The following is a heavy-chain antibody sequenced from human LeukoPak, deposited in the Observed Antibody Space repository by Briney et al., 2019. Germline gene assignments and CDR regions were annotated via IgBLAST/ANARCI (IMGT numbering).Heavy chain of an antibody. CDR1: GYTFTVYY. J-gene: IGHJ4*02. V-gene: IGHV1-2*02. D-gene: IGHD3-22*01. CDR3: ARGATTYYYDSSGSPDFDY. Sequence: ASVKVSCTASGYTFTVYYMPWVRQAPGQGLEWMGWINPNSGGTNYAQKFQGRVTMTRDTSISTAYMELSRLRSDDTAVYYCARGATTYYYDSSGSPDFDYWGQGTLVTVSS. CDR2: INPNSGGT.